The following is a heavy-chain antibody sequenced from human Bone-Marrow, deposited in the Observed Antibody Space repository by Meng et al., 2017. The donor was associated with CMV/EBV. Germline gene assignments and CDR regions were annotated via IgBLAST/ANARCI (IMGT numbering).Heavy chain of an antibody. CDR1: GGTFSSYA. D-gene: IGHD3-16*01. J-gene: IGHJ6*02. CDR2: ISAYNGNT. CDR3: ARDYVGATYYYYYYSIDV. Sequence: ASVKVSCKASGGTFSSYAISWVRQAPGQGLEWMGWISAYNGNTNYAQKLQGRVTMTTDTSTSTAYMELRSLRSDDTAVYYCARDYVGATYYYYYYSIDVWGQGTTVTVSS. V-gene: IGHV1-18*01.